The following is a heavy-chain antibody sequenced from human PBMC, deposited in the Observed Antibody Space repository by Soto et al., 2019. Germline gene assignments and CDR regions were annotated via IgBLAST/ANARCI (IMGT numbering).Heavy chain of an antibody. CDR2: ILSNDEK. D-gene: IGHD2-15*01. Sequence: SGPTLVNPTETLTLTCTVSGFSLSNARMGVSWIRQPPGKALEWLAHILSNDEKSYNTSLKSRLTISKDTSKSQVVLAMTNMDPVDTATYYCARIKVAAATVNWFDPWGQGTLVTSPQ. CDR3: ARIKVAAATVNWFDP. V-gene: IGHV2-26*01. CDR1: GFSLSNARMG. J-gene: IGHJ5*02.